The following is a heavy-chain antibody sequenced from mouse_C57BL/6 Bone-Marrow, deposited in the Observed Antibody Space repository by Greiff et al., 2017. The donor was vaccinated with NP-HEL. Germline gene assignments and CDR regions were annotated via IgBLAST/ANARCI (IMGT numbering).Heavy chain of an antibody. Sequence: VMLVESGAELARPGASVKLSCTASGYTFTSYGISWVKQRTGQGLVWIGEIYPRSGNTYYNEKFKGKATLTADKSSSTAYMELRSLTSEDSAVYFCARLLGYAMDYWGQGTSVTVSS. D-gene: IGHD2-2*01. CDR1: GYTFTSYG. CDR3: ARLLGYAMDY. J-gene: IGHJ4*01. CDR2: IYPRSGNT. V-gene: IGHV1-81*01.